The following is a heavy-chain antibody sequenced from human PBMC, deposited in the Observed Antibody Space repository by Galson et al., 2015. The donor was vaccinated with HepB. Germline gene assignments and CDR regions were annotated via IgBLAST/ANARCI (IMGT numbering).Heavy chain of an antibody. CDR1: GFSLDTPGVG. CDR2: IYWDDDK. D-gene: IGHD2-15*01. J-gene: IGHJ4*02. V-gene: IGHV2-5*02. CDR3: AHSGGSLGFYFHDY. Sequence: PALVKPTQTLTLTCNFSGFSLDTPGVGVAWVRQPPGKALTWLGIIYWDDDKRYSPSLKNRVTITKDISENQVVLTLANMDPADTGTYFCAHSGGSLGFYFHDYWGQGALVTVSS.